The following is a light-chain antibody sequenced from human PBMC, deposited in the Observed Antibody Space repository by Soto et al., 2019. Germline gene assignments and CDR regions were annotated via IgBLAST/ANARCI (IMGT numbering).Light chain of an antibody. CDR1: QSVSSSY. CDR2: GPS. V-gene: IGKV3-20*01. Sequence: EIVLTQSPGTLSLSPGERATLSCRASQSVSSSYLAWYQQKPGQAPRLLIYGPSSRATGIPDRFSGSGSGTDFTLTTSRLEPEDFAVYYCQQYGSSPKFGQGTKVEIK. J-gene: IGKJ1*01. CDR3: QQYGSSPK.